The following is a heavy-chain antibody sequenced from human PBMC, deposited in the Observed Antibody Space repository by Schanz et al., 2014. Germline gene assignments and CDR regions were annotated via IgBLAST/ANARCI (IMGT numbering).Heavy chain of an antibody. V-gene: IGHV3-33*01. CDR1: GFTFSSYG. Sequence: QVQLVESGGGVVQFGRSLRLSCVASGFTFSSYGMRWVRQAPGKGLEWVAVIWYDENNKYYADSVKGRFTMSRDNSKNTLYLQRNSLRAEDTAVYYCARANYRRKINFDYWGRGTLVTVSS. CDR2: IWYDENNK. D-gene: IGHD3-10*01. J-gene: IGHJ4*02. CDR3: ARANYRRKINFDY.